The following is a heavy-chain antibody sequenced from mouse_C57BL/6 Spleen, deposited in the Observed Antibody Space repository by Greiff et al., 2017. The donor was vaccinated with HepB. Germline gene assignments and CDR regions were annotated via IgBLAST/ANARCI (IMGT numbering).Heavy chain of an antibody. CDR3: ARDYGSSYDWYVDV. J-gene: IGHJ1*03. D-gene: IGHD1-1*01. CDR2: IYPSDSET. V-gene: IGHV1-61*01. Sequence: QVQLQQPGAELVRPGSSVKLSCKASGYTFTSYWMDWVKQRPGQGLEWIGNIYPSDSETHYNQKFKDKATLTVDKSSSTAYMQLSSLTSEDSAVYYCARDYGSSYDWYVDVWGTGTTVTVSS. CDR1: GYTFTSYW.